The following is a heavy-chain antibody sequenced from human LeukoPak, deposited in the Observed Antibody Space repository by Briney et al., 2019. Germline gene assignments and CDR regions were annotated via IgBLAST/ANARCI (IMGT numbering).Heavy chain of an antibody. CDR3: ARDEVEYGSGGSCYGWFDP. Sequence: SETLSLTCTVSGGSISKYYWNWIRQPPGKGLEWVGYIYYSGNTNYNPSLKSRVTISVDTSKNQFSLKMSSVTAGDTAVYYCARDEVEYGSGGSCYGWFDPWGQGTLATVSS. J-gene: IGHJ5*02. D-gene: IGHD2-15*01. CDR2: IYYSGNT. CDR1: GGSISKYY. V-gene: IGHV4-59*01.